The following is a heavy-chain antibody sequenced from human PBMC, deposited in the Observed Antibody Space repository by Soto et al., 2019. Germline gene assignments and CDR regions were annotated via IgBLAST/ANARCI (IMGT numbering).Heavy chain of an antibody. CDR2: IRSKANSYAT. J-gene: IGHJ4*02. CDR3: TRATYYYDSSGYLSVRYFDY. D-gene: IGHD3-22*01. V-gene: IGHV3-73*01. CDR1: GFTFSGSA. Sequence: GGSLRLSCAASGFTFSGSAMHWVRQASGKGLEWVGRIRSKANSYATAYAASVKGRFTISRDDSKNTAYLQMNSLKTEDTAVYYCTRATYYYDSSGYLSVRYFDYWGQGTLVTVSS.